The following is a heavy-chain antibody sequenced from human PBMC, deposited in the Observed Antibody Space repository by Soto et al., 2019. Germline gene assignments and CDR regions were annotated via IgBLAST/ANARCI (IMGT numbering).Heavy chain of an antibody. CDR3: AKDGLVATFLLDY. V-gene: IGHV3-23*01. J-gene: IGHJ4*02. CDR2: ISGSGGNT. CDR1: GFSFSTYA. D-gene: IGHD5-12*01. Sequence: GESLKISCAASGFSFSTYAMTWVRQAPGKGLEWVSSISGSGGNTYYADSVKGRFTISRDNSKNTLYLQMNSLRAEDTAVYYCAKDGLVATFLLDYWGQGTLVTVSS.